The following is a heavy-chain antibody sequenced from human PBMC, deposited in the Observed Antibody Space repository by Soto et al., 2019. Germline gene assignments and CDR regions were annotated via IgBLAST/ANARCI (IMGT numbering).Heavy chain of an antibody. D-gene: IGHD1-26*01. CDR2: IRSKAYGGTT. Sequence: PGGXLRLSCTASGFTFGDYAMSWFRQAPGKGLEWVGFIRSKAYGGTTEYAASVKGRFTISRDDSKSIAYLQMNSLKTEDTAVYYCTRVISYRGRRWFDPWGQGTLVTVSS. V-gene: IGHV3-49*03. CDR1: GFTFGDYA. J-gene: IGHJ5*02. CDR3: TRVISYRGRRWFDP.